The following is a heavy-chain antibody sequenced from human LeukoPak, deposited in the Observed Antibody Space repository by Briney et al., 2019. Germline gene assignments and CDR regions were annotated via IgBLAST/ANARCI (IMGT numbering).Heavy chain of an antibody. CDR2: ISSSSSYI. V-gene: IGHV3-21*01. J-gene: IGHJ3*02. CDR1: GFTFSSYS. CDR3: ARVNYCSSTSCYDAFDI. D-gene: IGHD2-2*01. Sequence: PGGSLRLSCAASGFTFSSYSMNWVRQAPGKGLEWVSSISSSSSYIYYADSVKGRFTISRDNAKNSQYLQMNSLRAEDTAVYYCARVNYCSSTSCYDAFDIWGQGTMVTVSS.